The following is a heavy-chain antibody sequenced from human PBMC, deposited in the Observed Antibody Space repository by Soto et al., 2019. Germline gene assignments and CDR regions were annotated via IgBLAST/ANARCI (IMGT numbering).Heavy chain of an antibody. V-gene: IGHV3-9*01. J-gene: IGHJ4*02. CDR1: GFTFDDYA. D-gene: IGHD3-10*01. CDR2: ISWNSGSI. CDR3: AKLSNPGYFDY. Sequence: EVQLVESGGGLVQPGRSLRLSCAASGFTFDDYAMHWVRQAPGKGLVWVSGISWNSGSIGYADSVKGRFTISRDNAKNSLYLQMNSLRAEDTALYYCAKLSNPGYFDYWGQGTLVTVSS.